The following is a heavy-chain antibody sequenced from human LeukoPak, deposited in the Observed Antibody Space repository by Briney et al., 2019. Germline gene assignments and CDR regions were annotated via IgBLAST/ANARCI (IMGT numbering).Heavy chain of an antibody. Sequence: GGSLRLSCAASGFTFSSYSMNWVRQAPGKGLEWVSAISGSGGSTYYADSVKGRFTISRDNSKNTLYLQMNSLRAEDTAVYYCAKLGGSYDETSMEDYWGQGTLVTVSS. D-gene: IGHD1-26*01. CDR2: ISGSGGST. CDR1: GFTFSSYS. V-gene: IGHV3-23*01. J-gene: IGHJ4*02. CDR3: AKLGGSYDETSMEDY.